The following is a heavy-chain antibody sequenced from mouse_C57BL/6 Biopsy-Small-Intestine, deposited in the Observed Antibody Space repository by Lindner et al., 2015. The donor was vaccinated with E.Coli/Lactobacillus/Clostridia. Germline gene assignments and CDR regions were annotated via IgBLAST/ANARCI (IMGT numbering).Heavy chain of an antibody. D-gene: IGHD2-4*01. Sequence: VQLQESGGGLVKPGGSLKLSCAASGFTFSDYGMHWVRQAPEKGLEWVAYISSGSSTIYYADTVKGRFTISRDNAKNTLFLQMTSLRSEDTATYYCARRDYDGYFDYWGQGTTLTVSS. J-gene: IGHJ2*01. CDR2: ISSGSSTI. V-gene: IGHV5-17*01. CDR3: ARRDYDGYFDY. CDR1: GFTFSDYG.